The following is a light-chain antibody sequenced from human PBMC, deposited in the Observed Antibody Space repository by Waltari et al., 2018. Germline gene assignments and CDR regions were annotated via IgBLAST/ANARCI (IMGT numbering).Light chain of an antibody. V-gene: IGLV2-14*03. CDR1: IRDVGGYNY. CDR3: SSYISSDTLEL. Sequence: HSALTQPASVSGSPGPSITISCTGTIRDVGGYNYLSCYQQHPCKAPKHMIFDVSHRPSGVSNRFSGSKSGNTASLTVSGLQAEDEADYYCSSYISSDTLELFGGGTSLTVL. CDR2: DVS. J-gene: IGLJ2*01.